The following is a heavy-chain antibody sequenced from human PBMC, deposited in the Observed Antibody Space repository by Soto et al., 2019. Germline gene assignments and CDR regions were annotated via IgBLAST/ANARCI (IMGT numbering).Heavy chain of an antibody. V-gene: IGHV4-30-4*01. D-gene: IGHD3-22*01. CDR2: IYYSGST. Sequence: TLSLTCTFSGGSISSGDYYGIWIRQPPGKGLEWIGYIYYSGSTYYNPSLKSRVTISVDTSKNQFSLKLSSVNAADTAVYYCARGLYYYHISGPYDYWRQGSLVTVSS. CDR1: GGSISSGDYY. J-gene: IGHJ4*02. CDR3: ARGLYYYHISGPYDY.